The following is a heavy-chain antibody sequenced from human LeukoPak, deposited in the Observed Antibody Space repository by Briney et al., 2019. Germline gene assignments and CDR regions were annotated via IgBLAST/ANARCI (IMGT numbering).Heavy chain of an antibody. Sequence: ASVKVSCKASGYTFTGYYMHWVRQAPGQGLEWMGWINPNSGGTNYAQKFQGRVTVTRDTSISTAYMELSRLRSDDTAVYYCARGPPITMIVVVIQEFDYWGQGTLVTVSS. CDR2: INPNSGGT. CDR1: GYTFTGYY. V-gene: IGHV1-2*02. CDR3: ARGPPITMIVVVIQEFDY. J-gene: IGHJ4*02. D-gene: IGHD3-22*01.